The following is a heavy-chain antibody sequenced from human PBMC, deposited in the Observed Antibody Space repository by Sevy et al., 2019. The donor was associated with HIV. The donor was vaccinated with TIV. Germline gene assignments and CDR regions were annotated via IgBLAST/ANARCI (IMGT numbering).Heavy chain of an antibody. CDR3: ARIAPYCGGDCYAGYYYYYYMDV. CDR1: GFTFSSYS. Sequence: GGSLRLSCAASGFTFSSYSMNWVRQAPGKGLEWVSSISSSSSYIFYADSVKGRFTISRDNAENSLYLQMNSLRAEDTAVYYCARIAPYCGGDCYAGYYYYYYMDVWGKGTTVTVSS. CDR2: ISSSSSYI. D-gene: IGHD2-21*01. V-gene: IGHV3-21*01. J-gene: IGHJ6*03.